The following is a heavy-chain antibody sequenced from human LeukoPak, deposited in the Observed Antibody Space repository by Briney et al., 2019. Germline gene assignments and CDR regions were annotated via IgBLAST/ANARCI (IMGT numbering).Heavy chain of an antibody. CDR1: GGSISSSSYY. CDR3: ARQEFYDYGDYHTLDY. V-gene: IGHV4-39*01. CDR2: IYYSGST. J-gene: IGHJ4*02. Sequence: PSETLSLTCTVSGGSISSSSYYWGWIRQPPGKGLEWIGSIYYSGSTYYNPSLKSRVTISVDRSKNQFSLKLSSVTAADTAVYYCARQEFYDYGDYHTLDYWGQGTLVTVSS. D-gene: IGHD4-17*01.